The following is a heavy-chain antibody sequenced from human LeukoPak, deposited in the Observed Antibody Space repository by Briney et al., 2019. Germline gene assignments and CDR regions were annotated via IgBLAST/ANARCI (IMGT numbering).Heavy chain of an antibody. D-gene: IGHD4-17*01. CDR1: GFTFSSYA. J-gene: IGHJ5*02. CDR3: AKDAPSLYGASEGWFDP. V-gene: IGHV3-23*01. CDR2: ISGSGGST. Sequence: GGSLRLSCAASGFTFSSYAMSWVRQAPGKGLEWVSAISGSGGSTYYADSVKGRFTISRDNSKNTLYLQMNSLRAEDTAVYYCAKDAPSLYGASEGWFDPWGQGTLVTVSS.